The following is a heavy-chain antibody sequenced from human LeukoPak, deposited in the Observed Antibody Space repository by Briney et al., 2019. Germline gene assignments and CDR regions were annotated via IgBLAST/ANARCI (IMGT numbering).Heavy chain of an antibody. V-gene: IGHV4-39*07. CDR2: VYYSGST. Sequence: PSETLSLTCTVSGGSFSSTTYYWGWIRQPPGKGLEWIGSVYYSGSTYYNQSLKSRVTISVDTSKNQFSLKLSSVTAADTAVYYCARTSGGYFDYWGQGTLVTVSS. J-gene: IGHJ4*02. CDR1: GGSFSSTTYY. D-gene: IGHD3-10*01. CDR3: ARTSGGYFDY.